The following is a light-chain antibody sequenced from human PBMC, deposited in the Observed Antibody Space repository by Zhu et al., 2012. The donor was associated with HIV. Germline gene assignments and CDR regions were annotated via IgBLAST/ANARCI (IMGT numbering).Light chain of an antibody. V-gene: IGKV3-20*01. Sequence: EIVLTQSPGTLSLSPGERATLSCRASQSVSSTDLAWYQQKPGQAPRLLIYGASNRAADIPYRFSGSGSGTDFTLTISRLEPEDFVVYYCQHYGTPPPLTFGGGTKVEMK. CDR3: QHYGTPPPLT. CDR2: GAS. CDR1: QSVSSTD. J-gene: IGKJ4*01.